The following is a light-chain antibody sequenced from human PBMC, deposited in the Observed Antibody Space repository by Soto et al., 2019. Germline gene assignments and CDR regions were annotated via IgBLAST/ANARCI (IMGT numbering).Light chain of an antibody. CDR2: GGS. CDR3: QQGSSLPLT. J-gene: IGKJ4*01. V-gene: IGKV1-39*01. Sequence: DIQMTQSPSSLSASVGDRVTITCRASQSISSSLNWYQQKRGKAPNLLIYGGSTLQSGVPSRFSGSGSGTDFTLTISSLQPEDFATYYCQQGSSLPLTFGGGTKVDI. CDR1: QSISSS.